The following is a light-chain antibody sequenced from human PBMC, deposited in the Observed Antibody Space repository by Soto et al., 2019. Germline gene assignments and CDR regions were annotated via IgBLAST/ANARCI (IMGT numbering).Light chain of an antibody. Sequence: QSVLTQPPSVSAAPGQKVIISCSGNSSNIGKNYVFWYQQFPGTAPKLLIYDNYKRPSGIPDRFSVSKSGASATLAITGLHTVDEADYYCGAWDTSLRAVVFGGGTKLTVL. V-gene: IGLV1-51*01. CDR3: GAWDTSLRAVV. J-gene: IGLJ2*01. CDR2: DNY. CDR1: SSNIGKNY.